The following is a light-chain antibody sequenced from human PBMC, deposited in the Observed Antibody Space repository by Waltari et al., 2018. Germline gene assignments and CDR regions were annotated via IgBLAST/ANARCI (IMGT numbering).Light chain of an antibody. CDR2: DVD. J-gene: IGLJ2*01. CDR3: CSFVRGRPHVV. CDR1: SSTSGASTY. Sequence: QSALTQPRSVSGSPGQSVPFPCTGTSSTSGASTYSPWYQVHPGKVPKLILYDVDKRPSGVPDRFSGSKAGNTASLTISGLQTEDEADYYCCSFVRGRPHVVFGGGTKLTVL. V-gene: IGLV2-11*01.